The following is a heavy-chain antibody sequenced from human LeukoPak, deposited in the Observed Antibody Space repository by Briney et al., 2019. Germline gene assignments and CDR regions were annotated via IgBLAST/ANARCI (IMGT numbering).Heavy chain of an antibody. Sequence: QPGGSLRLSCAASGFTFSSYWMSWVRQAPGKGLEWVANIKQDGSEKYYVDSVKGRFTISRDNAKNSLYLQMNSLRAEDTAVYYCARDILTGYYMAFDIWGQGTMVTVSS. V-gene: IGHV3-7*01. CDR2: IKQDGSEK. D-gene: IGHD3-9*01. J-gene: IGHJ3*02. CDR3: ARDILTGYYMAFDI. CDR1: GFTFSSYW.